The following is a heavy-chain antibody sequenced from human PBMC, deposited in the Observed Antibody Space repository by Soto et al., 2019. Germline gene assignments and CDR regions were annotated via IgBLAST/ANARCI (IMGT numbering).Heavy chain of an antibody. CDR2: IIPILGIA. CDR3: ARSGRSGYYPANWFDP. V-gene: IGHV1-69*02. CDR1: GGTFSSYT. J-gene: IGHJ5*02. D-gene: IGHD3-22*01. Sequence: QVQLVQSGAEVKKPGSSVNVSCKTSGGTFSSYTINWVRQAPGQGLEWVGRIIPILGIANYAQKFQGRVTISADKSTSTVYMGLNSLRSEDTAVYHCARSGRSGYYPANWFDPWGQGTLVTVSS.